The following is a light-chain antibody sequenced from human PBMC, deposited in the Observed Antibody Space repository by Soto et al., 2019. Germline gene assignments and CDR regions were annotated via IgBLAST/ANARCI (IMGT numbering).Light chain of an antibody. CDR3: QQYNNWLGT. CDR2: GAS. CDR1: QSVSIN. J-gene: IGKJ1*01. Sequence: EIVMTQSPATLSVSPGERATLSCRASQSVSINLAWYQQKPGQAPRLLIYGASTRATGIPARFSGSGSGTEFTLTISSLQSEDFAVYYCQQYNNWLGTFGQGTKVDIK. V-gene: IGKV3-15*01.